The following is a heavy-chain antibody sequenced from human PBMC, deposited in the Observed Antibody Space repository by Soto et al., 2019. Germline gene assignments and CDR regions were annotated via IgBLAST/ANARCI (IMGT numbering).Heavy chain of an antibody. CDR3: ARESRWRGYSYGKDAFDI. J-gene: IGHJ3*02. CDR2: IWYDGSNK. V-gene: IGHV3-33*01. Sequence: QVQLVESGGGVVQPGRSLRLSCAASGFTFSSYGMHWVRQAPGKGLEWVAVIWYDGSNKYYADSVKGRFTISRDNSKNTLYRQMNSLRAEDTAVYYCARESRWRGYSYGKDAFDIWGQGTMVTVSS. D-gene: IGHD5-18*01. CDR1: GFTFSSYG.